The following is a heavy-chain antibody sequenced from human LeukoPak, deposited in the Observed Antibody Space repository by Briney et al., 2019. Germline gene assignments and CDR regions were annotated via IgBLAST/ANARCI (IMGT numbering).Heavy chain of an antibody. CDR3: ARGITIFGVVIDY. J-gene: IGHJ4*02. CDR1: GYTFTGYY. V-gene: IGHV1-2*02. Sequence: ASVKVSCKASGYTFTGYYMHWVRQAPGQGLEWMGWINPNGGGTNYAQKFQGRVTMTRDTSISTAYMELSRLRSDDTAVYYCARGITIFGVVIDYWGQGTLVTVSS. D-gene: IGHD3-3*01. CDR2: INPNGGGT.